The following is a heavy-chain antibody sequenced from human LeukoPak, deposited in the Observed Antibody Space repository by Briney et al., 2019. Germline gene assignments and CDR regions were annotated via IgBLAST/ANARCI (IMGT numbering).Heavy chain of an antibody. Sequence: KTSETLSLTCAVSGYSISSGYYWGWIRQPPGKGLEWIGYIYYSGSTYYNPSLKSRVTMSVDTSKNQFSLKLSSVTAVDTAVYYCARFGYSSPRRAFDYWGQGTLVTVPS. J-gene: IGHJ4*02. D-gene: IGHD4-11*01. CDR2: IYYSGST. CDR1: GYSISSGYY. V-gene: IGHV4-28*01. CDR3: ARFGYSSPRRAFDY.